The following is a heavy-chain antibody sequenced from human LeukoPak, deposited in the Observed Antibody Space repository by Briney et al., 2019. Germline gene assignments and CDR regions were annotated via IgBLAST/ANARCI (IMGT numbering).Heavy chain of an antibody. Sequence: ASVKVSCKASGYTFTGYYMHWVRQAPGQGLEWMGWINPNSGGTNYAQKFQGRVTMTEDTSTDTAYMELSSLRSEDTAVYYCATVRAGSGSTSNPPTHYYYYMDVWGKGTTVTVSS. J-gene: IGHJ6*03. CDR3: ATVRAGSGSTSNPPTHYYYYMDV. V-gene: IGHV1-2*02. D-gene: IGHD2-2*01. CDR1: GYTFTGYY. CDR2: INPNSGGT.